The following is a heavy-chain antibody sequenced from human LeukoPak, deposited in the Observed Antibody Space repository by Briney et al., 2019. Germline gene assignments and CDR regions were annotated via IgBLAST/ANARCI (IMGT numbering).Heavy chain of an antibody. Sequence: GGSLRLSCAASGFTFSSYAMSWVRQAPGKGLEWVSAISGSGGSTYYADSVKGRFTISRDNSKNTLYLQMNSLRAEDTAVYYCAGHYYYGSAITYWGQGTLVTVSS. CDR2: ISGSGGST. CDR3: AGHYYYGSAITY. V-gene: IGHV3-23*01. CDR1: GFTFSSYA. J-gene: IGHJ4*02. D-gene: IGHD3-10*01.